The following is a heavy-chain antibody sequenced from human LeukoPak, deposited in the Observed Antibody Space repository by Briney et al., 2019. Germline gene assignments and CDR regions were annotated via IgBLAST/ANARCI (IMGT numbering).Heavy chain of an antibody. CDR2: MNPNSGNT. V-gene: IGHV1-8*01. Sequence: ASVKVSCKASGYTFTSYDINWVRQATGQELEWMGWMNPNSGNTGYAQKFQGRVTMTRNTSISTAYMELSSLRSEDTAVYYCARGSGLQVAGTSGDPWGQGTLVTVSS. CDR1: GYTFTSYD. J-gene: IGHJ5*02. CDR3: ARGSGLQVAGTSGDP. D-gene: IGHD6-19*01.